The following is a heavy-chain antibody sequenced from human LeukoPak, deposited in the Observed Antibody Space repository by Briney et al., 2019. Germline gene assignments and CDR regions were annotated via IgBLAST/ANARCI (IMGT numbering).Heavy chain of an antibody. CDR2: ISYVGSNK. V-gene: IGHV3-30*18. D-gene: IGHD2/OR15-2a*01. CDR3: AKLLITRVVIPPALDS. J-gene: IGHJ4*02. Sequence: QPGRSLRLSCAASGFTFNTYGMYWVRQAPGKGLEWVAVISYVGSNKYYADSVKGRFTISRDNSKNTLFLQMNSLRAEDTALYYCAKLLITRVVIPPALDSWGQGNLVTVSS. CDR1: GFTFNTYG.